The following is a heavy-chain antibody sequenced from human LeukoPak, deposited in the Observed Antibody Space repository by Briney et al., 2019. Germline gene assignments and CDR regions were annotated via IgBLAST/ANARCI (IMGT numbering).Heavy chain of an antibody. CDR1: GGSFSGYY. CDR2: INHSGST. J-gene: IGHJ4*02. D-gene: IGHD2-15*01. V-gene: IGHV4-34*01. CDR3: ARDDCSGGSCYPYY. Sequence: SETLSLTCAVYGGSFSGYYWSWIRQPPGKGLEWIGEINHSGSTNYNPSLKSRVTISVDTSKNQFSLKLSSVTAADTAVYYCARDDCSGGSCYPYYWGQGTLVTVSS.